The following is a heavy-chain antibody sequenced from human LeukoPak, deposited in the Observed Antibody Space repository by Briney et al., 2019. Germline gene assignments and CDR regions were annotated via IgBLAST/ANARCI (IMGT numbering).Heavy chain of an antibody. CDR1: GFTFSSYA. CDR3: AKGQWELPR. Sequence: GGSLRLSCAASGFTFSSYAMSWVRQAPGKGLEWVSAISGSGGSTYYADPVKGRFTISRDNAKNSLYLQMNSLRAEDTAVYYCAKGQWELPRWGQGTLVTVSS. J-gene: IGHJ4*02. CDR2: ISGSGGST. V-gene: IGHV3-23*01. D-gene: IGHD1-26*01.